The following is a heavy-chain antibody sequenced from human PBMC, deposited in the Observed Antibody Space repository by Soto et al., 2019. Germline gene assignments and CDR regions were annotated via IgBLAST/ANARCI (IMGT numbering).Heavy chain of an antibody. V-gene: IGHV4-59*08. Sequence: SDTLSLTCTVSGSPISSYYWSWFRQPPGQGLEWVGYVYYTGTTTYSPSLKSRVTISVDASKSQFSLNLSSVTAADTAVYYCARLGDYYQAFDYWGQGTLVTISS. CDR1: GSPISSYY. J-gene: IGHJ4*02. CDR3: ARLGDYYQAFDY. CDR2: VYYTGTT. D-gene: IGHD3-22*01.